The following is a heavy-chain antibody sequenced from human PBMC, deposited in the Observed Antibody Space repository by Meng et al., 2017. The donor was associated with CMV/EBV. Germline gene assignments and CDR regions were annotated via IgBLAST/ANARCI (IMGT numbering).Heavy chain of an antibody. J-gene: IGHJ3*02. CDR3: ARGLKKNRDIVVVPAASRNAFDI. CDR2: INHSGST. V-gene: IGHV4-34*01. D-gene: IGHD2-2*01. Sequence: GSLRLSCAVYGGFFSGYYWSWIRQPPGKGLEWIGEINHSGSTNYNPSLKSRVTISVDTSKNQFSLKLSSVTAADTAVYYCARGLKKNRDIVVVPAASRNAFDIWGQGTMVTVSS. CDR1: GGFFSGYY.